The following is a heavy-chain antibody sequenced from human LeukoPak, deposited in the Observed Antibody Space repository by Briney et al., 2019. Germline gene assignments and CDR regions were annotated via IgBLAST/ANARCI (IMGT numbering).Heavy chain of an antibody. CDR2: MNPNSGNT. D-gene: IGHD2-15*01. J-gene: IGHJ5*02. CDR3: ARPYCSGGSCHGNDWFDP. V-gene: IGHV1-8*01. Sequence: ASVKVSCKASGYTFTSYDINWVRQATGQGLEWMGWMNPNSGNTGYAQKFQGRVTMTRDTSISTAYMELSRLRSDDTAVYYCARPYCSGGSCHGNDWFDPWGQGTLVTVSS. CDR1: GYTFTSYD.